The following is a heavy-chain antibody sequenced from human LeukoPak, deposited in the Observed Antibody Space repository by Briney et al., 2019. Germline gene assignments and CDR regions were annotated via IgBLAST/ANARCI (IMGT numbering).Heavy chain of an antibody. CDR3: ARGGAARGRFEN. CDR1: GFPFNVQT. V-gene: IGHV3-7*01. CDR2: MRQDGSEI. J-gene: IGHJ4*02. Sequence: GGSLRLSCAASGFPFNVQTMSWVRQAPGKGLDWVASMRQDGSEIYYVDSVKGRFTISRVNPKNSLYLQMNSLRAEDTAVYYCARGGAARGRFENWGQGTLVTVSS. D-gene: IGHD6-25*01.